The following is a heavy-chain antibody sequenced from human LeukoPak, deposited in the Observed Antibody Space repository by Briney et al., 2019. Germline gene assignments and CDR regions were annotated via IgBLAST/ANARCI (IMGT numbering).Heavy chain of an antibody. Sequence: PSETLSLTCTVSGGSISSYYWSWIRQPPGKGLEWIGYIYYSGSTNYNPSLKSRVTILVDTSKNQFSLKLSSVTAADTAVYYCARMTTVTEGQYYYYYYYMDVWGKGTTVTVSS. CDR3: ARMTTVTEGQYYYYYYYMDV. D-gene: IGHD4-11*01. CDR2: IYYSGST. V-gene: IGHV4-59*01. CDR1: GGSISSYY. J-gene: IGHJ6*03.